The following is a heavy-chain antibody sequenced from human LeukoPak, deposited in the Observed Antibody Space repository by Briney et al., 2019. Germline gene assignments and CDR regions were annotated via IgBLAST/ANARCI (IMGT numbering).Heavy chain of an antibody. J-gene: IGHJ3*02. V-gene: IGHV1-18*01. CDR2: ISAYNGNT. Sequence: ASVKVSCKASGYTFTSYGISWVRQAPGQGLEWMGWISAYNGNTNYAQKLQGRVTMTTDTSTRTAYMELRSLRSDDTAVYYCARDHLGITFGGVIVESAFDIWGQGTMVTVSS. CDR1: GYTFTSYG. CDR3: ARDHLGITFGGVIVESAFDI. D-gene: IGHD3-16*02.